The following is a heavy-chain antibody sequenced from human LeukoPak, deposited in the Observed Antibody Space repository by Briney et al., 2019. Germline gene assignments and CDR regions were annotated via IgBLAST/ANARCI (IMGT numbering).Heavy chain of an antibody. CDR3: AKEVEYSSSSDYFDY. J-gene: IGHJ4*02. Sequence: GESLRLSCAASGFTFSSYAMSWVRQAPGKGLEWVSAISGSGGSTYYADSVKGRFTISRDNSKNTLYLQMNSLRAEDTAVYYCAKEVEYSSSSDYFDYWGQGTLVTVSS. D-gene: IGHD6-6*01. CDR1: GFTFSSYA. CDR2: ISGSGGST. V-gene: IGHV3-23*01.